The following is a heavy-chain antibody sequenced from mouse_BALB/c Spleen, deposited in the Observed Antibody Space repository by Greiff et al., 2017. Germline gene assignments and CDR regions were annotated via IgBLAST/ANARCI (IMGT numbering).Heavy chain of an antibody. V-gene: IGHV7-1*02. Sequence: DVMLVESGGGLVQPGGSLRLSCATSGFTFSDFYMEWVRQPPGKRLEWIAASRNKANDYKTEYSASVKGRFIVSRDTSQSILYLQMNALRAEDTAIYYCARDGAYGPFAYWGQGTLVTVSA. CDR3: ARDGAYGPFAY. J-gene: IGHJ3*01. D-gene: IGHD1-1*02. CDR2: SRNKANDYKT. CDR1: GFTFSDFY.